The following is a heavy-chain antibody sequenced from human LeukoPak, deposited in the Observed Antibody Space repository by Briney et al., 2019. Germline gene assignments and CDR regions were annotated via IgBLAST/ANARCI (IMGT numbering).Heavy chain of an antibody. CDR1: GGSISSGGYY. CDR3: ARSYCSGGSCYYFDY. Sequence: PSETLSLTCTVSGGSISSGGYYWSWIRQPPGKGLEWIGYIYHSGSTYYNPSLKSRVTISVDTSKNQFSLKLSSVTAADTAVYYCARSYCSGGSCYYFDYWGQGTLVTVSS. CDR2: IYHSGST. V-gene: IGHV4-30-2*01. D-gene: IGHD2-15*01. J-gene: IGHJ4*02.